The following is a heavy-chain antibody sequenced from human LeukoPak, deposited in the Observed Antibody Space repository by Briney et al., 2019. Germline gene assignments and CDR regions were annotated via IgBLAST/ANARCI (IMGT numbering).Heavy chain of an antibody. D-gene: IGHD6-13*01. Sequence: PGGSLRLSCAASGFTVSSNYMSWVRQAPGKGLEWVSVIYSGGSTYCADSVKGRFTISRDNSKNTLYLQMNSLRAEDTAVYYCASGIAAADPCYFDYWGQGTLVTVSS. CDR2: IYSGGST. CDR1: GFTVSSNY. J-gene: IGHJ4*02. CDR3: ASGIAAADPCYFDY. V-gene: IGHV3-53*01.